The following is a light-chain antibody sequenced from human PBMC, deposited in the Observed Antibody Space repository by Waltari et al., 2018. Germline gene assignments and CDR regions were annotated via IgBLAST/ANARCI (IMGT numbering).Light chain of an antibody. CDR3: QQRYNSFT. J-gene: IGKJ3*01. Sequence: EIVLTQSPATLSLSPGERATLSCRASQSVSSHLAWYHQKPGQAPRLLIYDASIRATGIPVRFSGSGSGTDFTLTISSLEPEDSAVYYCQQRYNSFTFGPGTKVDIK. CDR1: QSVSSH. V-gene: IGKV3-11*01. CDR2: DAS.